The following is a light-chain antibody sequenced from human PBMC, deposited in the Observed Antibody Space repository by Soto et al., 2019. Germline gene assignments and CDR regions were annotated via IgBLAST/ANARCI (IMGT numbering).Light chain of an antibody. CDR3: MQGTHWPIT. CDR2: KVS. V-gene: IGKV2-30*01. J-gene: IGKJ5*01. Sequence: DVVMTQSPLSLPVTLGQPASISCRSSQSLVYSDGNTYLNWCQQRPGQSPRRLIYKVSSRDSGVPDRFSGSGSGTDFTLKISRVEAEDVGVYYCMQGTHWPITFGQGTRLEIK. CDR1: QSLVYSDGNTY.